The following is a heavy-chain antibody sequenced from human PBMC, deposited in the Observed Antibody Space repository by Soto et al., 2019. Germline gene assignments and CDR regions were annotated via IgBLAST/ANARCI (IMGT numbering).Heavy chain of an antibody. J-gene: IGHJ3*02. CDR3: ARDRGAWGGADAFDI. D-gene: IGHD3-10*01. CDR1: GGTFSSYA. Sequence: ASVKVSCKASGGTFSSYAISWVRQAPGQGLEWMGWINPNSGGTNYAQKLQGWVTMTRDTSISTAYMELSRLRSDDTAVYYCARDRGAWGGADAFDIWGQGTMVTVSS. CDR2: INPNSGGT. V-gene: IGHV1-2*04.